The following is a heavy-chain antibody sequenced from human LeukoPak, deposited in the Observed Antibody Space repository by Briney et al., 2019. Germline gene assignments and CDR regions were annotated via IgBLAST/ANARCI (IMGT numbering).Heavy chain of an antibody. V-gene: IGHV3-23*01. J-gene: IGHJ4*02. Sequence: QAGGSLRLSCAASGFTFSSYAMSWVRQAPGKGLEWVSAISGSGGSTYYADSVKGRFTISRDNSKNTLYLQMNSLRAEDTAVFYCAKGYEHGTYFDYWGQGTLVTVSS. CDR3: AKGYEHGTYFDY. CDR1: GFTFSSYA. D-gene: IGHD3-3*01. CDR2: ISGSGGST.